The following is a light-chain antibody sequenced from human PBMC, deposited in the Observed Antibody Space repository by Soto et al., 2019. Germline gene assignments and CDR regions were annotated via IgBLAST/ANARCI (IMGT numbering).Light chain of an antibody. CDR3: QQYGSSPRLT. V-gene: IGKV3-15*01. Sequence: PGERATLSCRARQSVSSNLAWYQQKPGQPPRLLIYGASTRATGIPARFSGSGSETDFTLTISSLQSEDFAVYYCQQYGSSPRLTFGGGTKVEIK. CDR2: GAS. CDR1: QSVSSN. J-gene: IGKJ4*01.